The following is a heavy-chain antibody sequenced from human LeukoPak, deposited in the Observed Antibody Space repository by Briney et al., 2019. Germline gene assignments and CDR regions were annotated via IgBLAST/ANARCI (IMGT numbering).Heavy chain of an antibody. D-gene: IGHD6-13*01. CDR2: IYTSGST. V-gene: IGHV4-4*07. CDR3: ARVDEIAAAGTFYMDV. J-gene: IGHJ6*03. Sequence: SETLSLTCTVSGGSISSYYWSWIRQPAGKGLEWIGRIYTSGSTNYNPSLKSRVTMSVDTSKNQFSLKLSSVTAADTAVYYCARVDEIAAAGTFYMDVWGKGTTVTVSS. CDR1: GGSISSYY.